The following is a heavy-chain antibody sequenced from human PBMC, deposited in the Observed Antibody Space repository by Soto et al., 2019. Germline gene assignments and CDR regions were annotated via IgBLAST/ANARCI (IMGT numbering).Heavy chain of an antibody. J-gene: IGHJ3*02. D-gene: IGHD3-22*01. Sequence: ASVKVSCKASGGTFSSYAISWVRQAPGQGLEWMGGIIPIFGTANYAQKFQGRVTITADESTSTAYMELSSLRSEDTAVYYCARGDYYDSSGYFDAFDIWGQGTMVTVSS. CDR2: IIPIFGTA. CDR3: ARGDYYDSSGYFDAFDI. V-gene: IGHV1-69*13. CDR1: GGTFSSYA.